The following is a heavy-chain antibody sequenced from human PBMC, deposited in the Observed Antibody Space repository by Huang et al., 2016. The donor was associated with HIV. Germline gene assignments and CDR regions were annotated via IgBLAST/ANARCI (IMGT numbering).Heavy chain of an antibody. CDR1: GYTFNNYG. CDR2: ISADSGNP. CDR3: ATDTRAYYYGSGTNGMDV. Sequence: QVHLVQSRGELKKPGASVRVSCKTSGYTFNNYGIGWVRQAPGQGPEWMGWISADSGNPNYAQKFKGRLTLTTDTSTRTVYMDLRSRRSDDTAVYSCATDTRAYYYGSGTNGMDVWGQGTTVIVSS. J-gene: IGHJ6*02. V-gene: IGHV1-18*04. D-gene: IGHD3-10*01.